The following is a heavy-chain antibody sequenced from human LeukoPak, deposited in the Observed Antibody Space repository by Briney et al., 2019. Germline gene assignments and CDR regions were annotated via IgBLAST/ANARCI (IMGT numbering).Heavy chain of an antibody. CDR3: ARWARTYYYGSGSLPVDY. CDR2: ISSSGSTI. V-gene: IGHV3-11*01. CDR1: GFTLSDYY. J-gene: IGHJ4*02. Sequence: PGGSLRLSCAASGFTLSDYYMSWIRQAPGKGLEWVSYISSSGSTIYYADSVRGRFTISRDNAKNSLYLQMNSLRAEDTAVYYCARWARTYYYGSGSLPVDYWGQGTLVTVSS. D-gene: IGHD3-10*01.